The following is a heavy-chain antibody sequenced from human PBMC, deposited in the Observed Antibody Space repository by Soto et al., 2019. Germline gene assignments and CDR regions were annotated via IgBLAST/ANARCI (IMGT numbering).Heavy chain of an antibody. CDR2: MNPNSGNT. J-gene: IGHJ5*02. CDR3: ARDKGVVVVPAAIPDP. V-gene: IGHV1-8*01. CDR1: GYTFTSYD. Sequence: GASVKVSCKASGYTFTSYDINWVRQATGQGLEWMGWMNPNSGNTGYAQKFQGRVTITRDTSASTAYMELSSLRSEDTAVYYCARDKGVVVVPAAIPDPWGQGTLVTVPQ. D-gene: IGHD2-2*01.